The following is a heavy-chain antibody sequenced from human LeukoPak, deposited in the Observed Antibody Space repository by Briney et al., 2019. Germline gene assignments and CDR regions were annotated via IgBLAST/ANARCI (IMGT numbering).Heavy chain of an antibody. CDR1: GFTLSNTW. Sequence: GGSLRLSCAASGFTLSNTWMIWVRQAPGKGLEWVGRIRSKSDGATTEYTAPVKGRFTISRDDSTNTLYLQMNSLTSEDTAVYYCATESVDLFDHWGQGTLVTVSS. J-gene: IGHJ4*02. V-gene: IGHV3-15*01. CDR3: ATESVDLFDH. CDR2: IRSKSDGATT. D-gene: IGHD4-23*01.